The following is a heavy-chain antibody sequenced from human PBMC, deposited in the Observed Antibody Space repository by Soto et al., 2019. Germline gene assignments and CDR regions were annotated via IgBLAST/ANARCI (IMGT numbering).Heavy chain of an antibody. V-gene: IGHV1-69*13. CDR3: ARVPPPRSHDYSNSQALGGYYYYGPDV. Sequence: SVKVSCKASGGTFSSYAISWVRQAPGQGLEWMGGIIPIFGTANYAQKFQGRVTITADESTSTAYMELSSLRSEDTAVYYCARVPPPRSHDYSNSQALGGYYYYGPDVWGQGNTVTVYS. D-gene: IGHD4-4*01. CDR1: GGTFSSYA. CDR2: IIPIFGTA. J-gene: IGHJ6*02.